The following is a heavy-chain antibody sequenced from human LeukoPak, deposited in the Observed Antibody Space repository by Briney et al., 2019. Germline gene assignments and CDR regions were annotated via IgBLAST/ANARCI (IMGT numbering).Heavy chain of an antibody. J-gene: IGHJ4*02. D-gene: IGHD6-19*01. V-gene: IGHV3-64*04. CDR1: GFSFSSYV. CDR2: ISQNGDNT. CDR3: AKDLDSGWAAFDY. Sequence: GGSLRLSCSVSGFSFSSYVLHWVRQAPGKGLESVSGISQNGDNTYYADSVKGRFTISRDNSKNTLYLQMNSLKAEDTALYYCAKDLDSGWAAFDYWGQGTLVTVSS.